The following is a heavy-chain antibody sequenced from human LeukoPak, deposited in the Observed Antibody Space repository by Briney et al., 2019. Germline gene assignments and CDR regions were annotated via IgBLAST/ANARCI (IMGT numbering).Heavy chain of an antibody. D-gene: IGHD1-26*01. CDR2: ISGSGGST. J-gene: IGHJ4*02. CDR1: GSTFNTYA. Sequence: GGSLRLSCAASGSTFNTYAMSWVRQAPGKGLEWVAAISGSGGSTYYADSVKGRFTISRDNSRNTLYLLMNSLRAEDMALYYCARSGSYDYWGQGTLVTVSS. CDR3: ARSGSYDY. V-gene: IGHV3-23*01.